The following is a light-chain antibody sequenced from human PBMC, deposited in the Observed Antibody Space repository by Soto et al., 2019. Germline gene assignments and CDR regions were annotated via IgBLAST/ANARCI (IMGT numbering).Light chain of an antibody. CDR3: QQANSFPLT. J-gene: IGKJ4*01. CDR1: QSIRIY. CDR2: AAS. Sequence: DIQMTQSPSSLSASVGDRVTITCRASQSIRIYLNWYQQKPGKAPELLIFAASSLQSGVPSRFSGSGSGTDFTLTISSLQPEDFATYYCQQANSFPLTFGGGTKVDIK. V-gene: IGKV1-39*01.